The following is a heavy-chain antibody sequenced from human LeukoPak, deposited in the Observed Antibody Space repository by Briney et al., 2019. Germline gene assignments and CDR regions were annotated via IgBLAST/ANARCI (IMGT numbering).Heavy chain of an antibody. V-gene: IGHV1-2*02. Sequence: ASVRVSCKASGYTFIDYYMHWVRQAPGQGLEWLGWINPNSGDTKFAQKFQGRVTLTRDTSITTVYMELSGLTSDDTAMYYCAREWGVVGTTLTPGYWGQGTLVTVSS. CDR2: INPNSGDT. CDR1: GYTFIDYY. J-gene: IGHJ4*02. CDR3: AREWGVVGTTLTPGY. D-gene: IGHD2/OR15-2a*01.